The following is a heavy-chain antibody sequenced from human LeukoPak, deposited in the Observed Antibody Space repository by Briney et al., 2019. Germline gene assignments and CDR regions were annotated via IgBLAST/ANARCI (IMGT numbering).Heavy chain of an antibody. Sequence: GGSLRLSCAASGFTFNNYAMSWVRQPPGKGLEWVSSISDSGSSTNYADSVKGRFNMSRDNSKNTLYLQMNSLRAEDTAVYYCAKLIGQEGATGDYWGQGTLVTVSS. CDR2: ISDSGSST. CDR1: GFTFNNYA. V-gene: IGHV3-23*01. CDR3: AKLIGQEGATGDY. D-gene: IGHD1-14*01. J-gene: IGHJ4*02.